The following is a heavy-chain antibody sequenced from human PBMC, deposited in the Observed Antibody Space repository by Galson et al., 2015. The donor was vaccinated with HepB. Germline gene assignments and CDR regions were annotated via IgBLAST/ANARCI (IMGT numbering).Heavy chain of an antibody. V-gene: IGHV3-74*01. CDR3: ARAPDGSPMRY. D-gene: IGHD1-26*01. J-gene: IGHJ4*02. CDR2: INSDGSST. Sequence: SLRLSCAASGFTFSSYWMRWVRQAPGKGLVWVSRINSDGSSTSYADSVKGRFTISRDNAKNTLYLQMNSLRAEDTAVYYCARAPDGSPMRYWGQGTLVTVSS. CDR1: GFTFSSYW.